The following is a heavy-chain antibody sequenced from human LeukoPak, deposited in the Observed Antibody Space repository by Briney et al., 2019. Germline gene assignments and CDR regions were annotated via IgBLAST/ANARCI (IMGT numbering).Heavy chain of an antibody. Sequence: GGSLRLSCAASGFTFDDYAMHWVRQAPGKGLEWVSVISGSGGSTYYADSVKGRFTISRDNSKNTLYLQMNSLRAEDTAVYYCAKDRERYCSSSTCPLDYWGQGTLVTVSS. V-gene: IGHV3-23*01. CDR2: ISGSGGST. CDR1: GFTFDDYA. CDR3: AKDRERYCSSSTCPLDY. D-gene: IGHD2-2*01. J-gene: IGHJ4*02.